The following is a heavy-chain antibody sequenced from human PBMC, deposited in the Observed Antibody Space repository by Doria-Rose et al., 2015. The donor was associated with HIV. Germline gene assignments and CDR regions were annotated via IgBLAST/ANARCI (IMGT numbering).Heavy chain of an antibody. V-gene: IGHV2-26*01. Sequence: ESGPVLVKPTETLTLTCTVSGVSLSSPGMGVSWIRQPPGKALEWPANIFSNDERSYKTSLKSRLTISRAISKSQVVLTMTDMDPVDTATYYCARIKSSRWYHKYYFDFWGQGTLVIVSA. J-gene: IGHJ4*02. CDR2: IFSNDER. CDR3: ARIKSSRWYHKYYFDF. D-gene: IGHD6-13*01. CDR1: GVSLSSPGMG.